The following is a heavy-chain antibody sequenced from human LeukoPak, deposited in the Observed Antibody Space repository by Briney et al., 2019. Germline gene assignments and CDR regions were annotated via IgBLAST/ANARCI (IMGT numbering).Heavy chain of an antibody. CDR1: GFTFSSYS. J-gene: IGHJ4*02. CDR2: ISSSSSTI. D-gene: IGHD2-2*01. Sequence: PGGSLRLSCAASGFTFSSYSMNWVRQAPGKGLEWVSYISSSSSTIYYADSVKGRFTISRNNAKNSLYVQMNSLRAEDTAVYYCARAGGKDPGYCTSTSCYWGQGTLVTVSS. V-gene: IGHV3-48*01. CDR3: ARAGGKDPGYCTSTSCY.